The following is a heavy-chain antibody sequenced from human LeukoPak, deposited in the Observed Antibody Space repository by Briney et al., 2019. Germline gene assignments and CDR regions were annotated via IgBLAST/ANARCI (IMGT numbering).Heavy chain of an antibody. D-gene: IGHD6-19*01. V-gene: IGHV3-30*03. CDR1: GFTFSSYG. CDR2: ISYDGSNK. CDR3: ARVRIAVAAYDAFDI. Sequence: GGSLRLSCAASGFTFSSYGMHWVRQAPGKGLEWVAVISYDGSNKYYADSVKGRFTISRDNSKNTLYLQMNSLRAEDTAVYYCARVRIAVAAYDAFDIWGQGTMVTVSS. J-gene: IGHJ3*02.